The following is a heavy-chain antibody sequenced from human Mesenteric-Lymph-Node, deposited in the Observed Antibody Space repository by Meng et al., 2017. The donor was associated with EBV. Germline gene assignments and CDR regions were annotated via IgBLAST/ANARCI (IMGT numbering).Heavy chain of an antibody. CDR2: IHHSGST. CDR1: GGSVSSGSYY. CDR3: ATVRTSWLTRPFDG. D-gene: IGHD6-13*01. Sequence: RLQESGPGLVKPPETLSLTCPLSGGSVSSGSYYWTWIRQPPGKRPEWIGYIHHSGSTNYNASLRSRVTISIDTSNNQFSLKLSSVTAADTAVYYCATVRTSWLTRPFDGWGQGPLVTVAS. J-gene: IGHJ4*02. V-gene: IGHV4-61*01.